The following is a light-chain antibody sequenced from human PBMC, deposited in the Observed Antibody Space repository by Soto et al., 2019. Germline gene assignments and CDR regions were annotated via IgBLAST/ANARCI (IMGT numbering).Light chain of an antibody. Sequence: DIQMTQSPSSLSASVGARITITCRPSQDISNYLAWYQQKPGKVPKLLIYSASTLQSGVPSRFSGSGSGTDFTLTISSLQPEDVATYFCQKYNSALTFGQGTRLEIK. CDR1: QDISNY. CDR2: SAS. V-gene: IGKV1-27*01. J-gene: IGKJ5*01. CDR3: QKYNSALT.